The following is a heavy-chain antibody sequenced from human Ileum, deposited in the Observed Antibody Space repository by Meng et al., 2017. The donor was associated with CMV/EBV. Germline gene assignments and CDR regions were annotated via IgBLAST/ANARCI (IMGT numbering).Heavy chain of an antibody. V-gene: IGHV4-30-4*08. D-gene: IGHD6-13*01. CDR3: ARFRIAALGNLFDP. J-gene: IGHJ5*02. Sequence: QVQPPESGPGLVKPSQNLSLSCTVSGASISSGDYYWSWIRQPPGKGLEWIGYIFFSGNTYYNPSLNNRVIISIDTPRNQFSLKVDSVTAADTAVYYCARFRIAALGNLFDPWGHGTLVTVSS. CDR2: IFFSGNT. CDR1: GASISSGDYY.